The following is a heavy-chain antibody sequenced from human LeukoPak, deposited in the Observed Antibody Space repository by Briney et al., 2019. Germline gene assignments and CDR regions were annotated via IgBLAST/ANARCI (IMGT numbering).Heavy chain of an antibody. D-gene: IGHD6-13*01. V-gene: IGHV5-51*01. CDR3: ARPLIAAAGLPDKYYYYYYGMDV. CDR1: GYSFTSYW. J-gene: IGHJ6*02. CDR2: IYPGDSET. Sequence: GESLKISCKGSGYSFTSYWIGWVRQMPGKGLEWMGIIYPGDSETRYSPSFQGQVTISADKSISTAYLQWSSLKASDTAMYYCARPLIAAAGLPDKYYYYYYGMDVWGQGTTVTVSS.